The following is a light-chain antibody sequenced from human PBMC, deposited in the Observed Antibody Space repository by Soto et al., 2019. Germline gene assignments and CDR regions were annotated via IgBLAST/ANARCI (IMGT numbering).Light chain of an antibody. V-gene: IGKV1-39*01. CDR1: QTVSIY. J-gene: IGKJ2*01. CDR3: QQSYNTPYT. CDR2: TAS. Sequence: DIQMTQSPSSLAASVGDRVTITCRASQTVSIYENWYQQKPGRAPSLVMFTASTLPSGVPSRFSGSGSATDFTLTISSLQPEDFATYYCQQSYNTPYTFGQGTKLEIK.